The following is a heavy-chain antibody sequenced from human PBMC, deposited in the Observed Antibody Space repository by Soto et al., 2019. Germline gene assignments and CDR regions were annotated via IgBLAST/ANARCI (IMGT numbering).Heavy chain of an antibody. Sequence: GASVKVSCKVSGYTLTELSMHWVRQAPGKGLEWMGGFDPEDGETIYAQKFQGRVTMTEDTSTDTAYMELSSLRSEDTAVYYCATGSSRFTMIVVVLAYWGQGTLVTVSS. CDR1: GYTLTELS. V-gene: IGHV1-24*01. D-gene: IGHD3-22*01. J-gene: IGHJ4*02. CDR3: ATGSSRFTMIVVVLAY. CDR2: FDPEDGET.